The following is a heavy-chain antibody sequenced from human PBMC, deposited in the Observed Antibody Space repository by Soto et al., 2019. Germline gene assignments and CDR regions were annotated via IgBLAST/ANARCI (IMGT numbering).Heavy chain of an antibody. D-gene: IGHD1-26*01. J-gene: IGHJ6*02. CDR2: INPNSGGT. CDR1: GYTFTGYY. Sequence: QVQLVQSGAEVKKPGASVKVSCKASGYTFTGYYMHWVRQAPGQGLEWMGWINPNSGGTNYAQKFQGWVTMTRDTAISAASMELSRLRSDDTAVYYCARDRGSSLTALDVWGQGTTVTVSS. CDR3: ARDRGSSLTALDV. V-gene: IGHV1-2*04.